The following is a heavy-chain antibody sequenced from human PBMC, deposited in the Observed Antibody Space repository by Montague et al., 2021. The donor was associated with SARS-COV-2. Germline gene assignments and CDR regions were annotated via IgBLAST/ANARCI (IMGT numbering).Heavy chain of an antibody. J-gene: IGHJ5*02. CDR2: IYYSGGI. V-gene: IGHV4-59*11. Sequence: SETLSLTCTVSGGSMSDHYWAWIRQPPGKGLEWLAYIYYSGGINSNASLYSRVSMSVDTSKNQFSLKLTSVTAADTAVYYCARAVSVRRAVNWFDPWGQGTLVTVSS. CDR1: GGSMSDHY. D-gene: IGHD3-10*01. CDR3: ARAVSVRRAVNWFDP.